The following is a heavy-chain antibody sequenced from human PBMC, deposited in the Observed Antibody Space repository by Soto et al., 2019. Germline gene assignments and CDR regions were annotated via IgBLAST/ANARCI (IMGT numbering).Heavy chain of an antibody. Sequence: QVQLVQSGAEVKKPGSSVKVSCTASGGIFSTYAISWLRQAPGQGLEWMGGIIPLFGTPNYAQRFQGRVTISADESTRTAYMELSRLGSEDTAVYYCARDRYDYVSGNYYNRIDFWGQGTLVTLSS. D-gene: IGHD3-10*01. V-gene: IGHV1-69*01. J-gene: IGHJ4*02. CDR2: IIPLFGTP. CDR1: GGIFSTYA. CDR3: ARDRYDYVSGNYYNRIDF.